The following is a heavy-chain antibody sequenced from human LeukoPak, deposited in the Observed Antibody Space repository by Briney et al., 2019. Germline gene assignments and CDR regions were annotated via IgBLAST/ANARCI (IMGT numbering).Heavy chain of an antibody. CDR3: ARIHDYGDYAFDK. Sequence: SDTLSLTCTVSGGSTNPYYWSWIRQPPGKGLEYIGYISYTGSTNSNPSLKSRLTISVDTSKNQLSLKLRSVTAADTAVYYCARIHDYGDYAFDKWGQGTLVTVSS. CDR2: ISYTGST. V-gene: IGHV4-59*08. CDR1: GGSTNPYY. D-gene: IGHD4-17*01. J-gene: IGHJ4*02.